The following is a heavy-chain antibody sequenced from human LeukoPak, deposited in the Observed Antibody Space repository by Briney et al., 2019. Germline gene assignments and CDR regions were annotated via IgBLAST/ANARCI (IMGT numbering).Heavy chain of an antibody. CDR3: ARDFLFSPHITFDY. V-gene: IGHV1-2*02. CDR2: INPNSGGT. D-gene: IGHD2/OR15-2a*01. J-gene: IGHJ4*02. Sequence: ASVKVSCKASGYTFTGYYMHWVRQAPGQGLEWMGWINPNSGGTNYAQKFQGRVTMTRDTSISTAYMELSRLRSDDTAVYYCARDFLFSPHITFDYWGQGTLVTVSS. CDR1: GYTFTGYY.